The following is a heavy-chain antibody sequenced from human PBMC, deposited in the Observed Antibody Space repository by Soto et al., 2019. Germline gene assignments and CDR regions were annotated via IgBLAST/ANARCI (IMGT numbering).Heavy chain of an antibody. J-gene: IGHJ5*02. CDR2: IYYSGST. CDR3: ARGRVVVPAAINWFDP. D-gene: IGHD2-2*02. Sequence: PSETLSLTCTVSGGSISSGGYYWSWIRQHPGKGLEWIGYIYYSGSTYYNPSLKSRVTISVDTSKNQFSLKLSSVTAADTAVYYCARGRVVVPAAINWFDPWGQGTLVTVSS. CDR1: GGSISSGGYY. V-gene: IGHV4-31*03.